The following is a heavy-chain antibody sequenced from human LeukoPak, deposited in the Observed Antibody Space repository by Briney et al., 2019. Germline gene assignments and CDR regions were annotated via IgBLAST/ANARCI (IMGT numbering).Heavy chain of an antibody. Sequence: GGSLRLSCAASGITFNNFGMRWVRQAPGKGLEWVSSISNGGDHKFYADSVRGRFTISRDNSKNTLYLQMDSLGAEDTAVYYCAKGNADKPPYASWQWYYWGQGTLVTVSS. CDR3: AKGNADKPPYASWQWYY. D-gene: IGHD2-2*01. CDR2: ISNGGDHK. V-gene: IGHV3-23*01. J-gene: IGHJ4*02. CDR1: GITFNNFG.